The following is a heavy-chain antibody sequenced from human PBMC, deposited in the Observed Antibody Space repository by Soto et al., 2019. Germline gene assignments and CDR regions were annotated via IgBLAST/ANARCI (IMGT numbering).Heavy chain of an antibody. V-gene: IGHV4-38-2*02. D-gene: IGHD3-9*01. Sequence: SETLSLTCAVSGYSISSGYYWGWIRQPPGKGLEWIGSIYHSGSTYYNPSLKSRVTISVDTSKNQFSLKLSSVTAADTAVYYCAREQGILTGYDYYYYGMDVWGQGTTVTVSS. CDR3: AREQGILTGYDYYYYGMDV. CDR2: IYHSGST. CDR1: GYSISSGYY. J-gene: IGHJ6*02.